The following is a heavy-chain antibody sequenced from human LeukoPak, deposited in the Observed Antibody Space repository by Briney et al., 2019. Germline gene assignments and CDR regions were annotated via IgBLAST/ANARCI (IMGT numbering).Heavy chain of an antibody. J-gene: IGHJ4*02. CDR1: GFTSDDYG. CDR3: AREVELLRTFDY. CDR2: INWNGGST. D-gene: IGHD1-26*01. Sequence: PGGSLRLSCAASGFTSDDYGMSWVRQAPGKGLEWVSGINWNGGSTGYADSVKGRFAISRDNAKNSLYLQMNSLRAEDTALYYCAREVELLRTFDYWGQGTLVTVSS. V-gene: IGHV3-20*04.